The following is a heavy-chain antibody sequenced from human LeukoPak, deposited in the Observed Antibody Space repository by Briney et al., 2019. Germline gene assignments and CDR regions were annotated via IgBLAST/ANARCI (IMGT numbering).Heavy chain of an antibody. Sequence: SETLSLTCTVSGYSISSGYYWGWIRQPPGKGLEWIGSIYHSGSTNYNPSLKSRVTISVDTSKNQFSLKLSSVTAADTAVYYCARTTEAHSWRTRYYDYYMDVWGKGTTVTVSS. V-gene: IGHV4-38-2*02. CDR3: ARTTEAHSWRTRYYDYYMDV. J-gene: IGHJ6*03. D-gene: IGHD6-13*01. CDR2: IYHSGST. CDR1: GYSISSGYY.